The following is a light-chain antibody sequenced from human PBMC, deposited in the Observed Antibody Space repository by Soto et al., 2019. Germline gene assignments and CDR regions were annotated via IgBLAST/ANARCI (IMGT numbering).Light chain of an antibody. Sequence: QSALTQPASVSGAPGQSITISCTGTNSDIGGDNYVSWYQQHPGKAPKLLIYDVSNRPSGVSYRFSGSKSGNTASLAISGLQAEDEADYYCSSYTSSRTLCVFGRGTKLTVL. V-gene: IGLV2-14*03. CDR2: DVS. CDR1: NSDIGGDNY. J-gene: IGLJ2*01. CDR3: SSYTSSRTLCV.